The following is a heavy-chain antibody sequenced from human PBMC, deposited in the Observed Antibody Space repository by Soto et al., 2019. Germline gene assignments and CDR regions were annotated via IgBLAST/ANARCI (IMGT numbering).Heavy chain of an antibody. CDR1: GYTLNSYW. D-gene: IGHD3-22*01. J-gene: IGHJ4*02. CDR3: ARLRYYYDRSGYWDY. Sequence: PGGSMKISCAASGYTLNSYWMSWVRKAPGKGLEWVANIKQDGSEKYYVDSVKGRFTISRDNAKNSLYLQMNSLRAEDTAVYYCARLRYYYDRSGYWDYWGQGTLVTVSS. CDR2: IKQDGSEK. V-gene: IGHV3-7*01.